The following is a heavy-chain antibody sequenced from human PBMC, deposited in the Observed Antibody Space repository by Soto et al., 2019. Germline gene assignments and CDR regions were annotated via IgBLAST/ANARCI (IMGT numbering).Heavy chain of an antibody. J-gene: IGHJ5*02. CDR3: AKNWQDGDINWFDP. CDR1: GFTFSSYG. CDR2: ISYDGSNK. D-gene: IGHD4-17*01. Sequence: QVQLVESGGGVVQPGRSLRLSCAASGFTFSSYGMHWVRQAPGKGLEWVAVISYDGSNKYYADSVKGRFTISRDNSKNTLYLQMNSLRAEDTAVYYCAKNWQDGDINWFDPWGQGTLVTVSS. V-gene: IGHV3-30*18.